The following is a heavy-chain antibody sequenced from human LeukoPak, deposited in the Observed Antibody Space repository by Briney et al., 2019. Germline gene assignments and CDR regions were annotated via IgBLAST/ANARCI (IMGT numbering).Heavy chain of an antibody. Sequence: SETLSLTSTVSGGSISSYYWSWIRQPPGKGLEWIGRIYTGGSNDYNPSLRSRATMSVDTSKNQFSLKLSSVTAAEAAVYYCAREIRGYSSGGDYYYYYYMDVWGKGTTVTVSS. J-gene: IGHJ6*03. D-gene: IGHD6-19*01. CDR2: IYTGGSN. V-gene: IGHV4-4*07. CDR3: AREIRGYSSGGDYYYYYYMDV. CDR1: GGSISSYY.